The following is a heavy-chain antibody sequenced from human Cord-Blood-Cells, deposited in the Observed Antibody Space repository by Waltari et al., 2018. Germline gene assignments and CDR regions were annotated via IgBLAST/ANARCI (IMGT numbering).Heavy chain of an antibody. V-gene: IGHV1-69*01. Sequence: QVQLVQSGAEEKKPGSSVKVSCKASGGTFSSYAISWVRQAPGEGLEWMGGIIPIFGTANYAQKFQGRVTITVDESTSTAYMELSSLRSEDTAVYYCARDPGNYYGSGSYHNYFDYWGQGTLVTVSS. D-gene: IGHD3-10*01. CDR2: IIPIFGTA. J-gene: IGHJ4*02. CDR1: GGTFSSYA. CDR3: ARDPGNYYGSGSYHNYFDY.